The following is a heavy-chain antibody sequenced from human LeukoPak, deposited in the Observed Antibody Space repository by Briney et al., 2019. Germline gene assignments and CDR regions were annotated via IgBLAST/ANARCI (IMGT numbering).Heavy chain of an antibody. CDR2: INPSGGST. CDR3: AREERFWSGYIHYYYYMDV. J-gene: IGHJ6*03. CDR1: GYTFTSYY. D-gene: IGHD3-3*01. V-gene: IGHV1-46*03. Sequence: GASVKVSCKASGYTFTSYYMHWVRQAPGQGLEWMGIINPSGGSTSYAQKFQGRVTMTRDTSTSTVYMELSSLRSEDTAVYYCAREERFWSGYIHYYYYMDVWGKGTTVTVSS.